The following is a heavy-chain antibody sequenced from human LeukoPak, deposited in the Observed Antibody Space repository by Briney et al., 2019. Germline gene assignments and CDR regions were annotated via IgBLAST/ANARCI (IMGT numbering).Heavy chain of an antibody. CDR3: AKDLLGRAGYYNLDY. Sequence: QPGGSLRLSCAASEFTFSSYEMNWVRQAPGKGLEWVSHISGSGSSIYYADSVKGRFTISRDNSKNTLYLQMNSLRAEDTAVYYCAKDLLGRAGYYNLDYWGQGTLVTVSS. J-gene: IGHJ4*02. CDR2: ISGSGSSI. CDR1: EFTFSSYE. V-gene: IGHV3-48*03. D-gene: IGHD3-9*01.